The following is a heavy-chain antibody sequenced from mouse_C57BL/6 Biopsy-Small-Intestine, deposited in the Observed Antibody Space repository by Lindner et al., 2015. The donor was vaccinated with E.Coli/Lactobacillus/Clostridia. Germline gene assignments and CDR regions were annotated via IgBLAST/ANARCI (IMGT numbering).Heavy chain of an antibody. D-gene: IGHD1-1*01. Sequence: SVKVSCKASEYTFTGYYMHWVRQAPGQGLEWMGWINPDSGGTMFAPKFQGRVTMTWDTSASTAYMELSSLTSDDTVVFYCASSNCTTSGCYYIYDSWGQGTLVTVSS. CDR1: EYTFTGYY. J-gene: IGHJ4*01. CDR3: ASSNCTTSGCYYIYDS. CDR2: INPDSGGT. V-gene: IGHV1-18*01.